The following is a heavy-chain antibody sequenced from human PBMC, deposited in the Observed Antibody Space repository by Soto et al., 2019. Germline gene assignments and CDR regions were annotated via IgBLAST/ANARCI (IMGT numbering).Heavy chain of an antibody. Sequence: ASVKVSCKASGGTFSRYAISWVRQAPGQGLEWMGGIIPLFGKANYAQKFQGRVTITADEYTSTAYMELSSLRSEDTAVYYCARDGTLYDSSGYYYLYWGQGTLVTVSS. D-gene: IGHD3-22*01. CDR2: IIPLFGKA. CDR3: ARDGTLYDSSGYYYLY. J-gene: IGHJ4*02. CDR1: GGTFSRYA. V-gene: IGHV1-69*13.